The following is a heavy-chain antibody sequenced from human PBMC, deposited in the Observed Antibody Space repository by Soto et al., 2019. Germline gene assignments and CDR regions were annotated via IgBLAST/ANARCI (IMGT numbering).Heavy chain of an antibody. CDR1: GFSFSSQA. CDR2: ISNDGNRQ. V-gene: IGHV3-30-3*01. J-gene: IGHJ6*02. Sequence: GGSLRLSCVASGFSFSSQAMHWVRQAPGKGLEWVAAISNDGNRQLYADSVKDRFTISRDNSRNTLDLQMNNLRAEDTAVYYCVRENYYYGMDVWGQGTTVTVS. CDR3: VRENYYYGMDV.